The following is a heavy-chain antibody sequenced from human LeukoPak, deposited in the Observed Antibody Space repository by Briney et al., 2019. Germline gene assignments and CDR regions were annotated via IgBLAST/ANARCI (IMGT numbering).Heavy chain of an antibody. D-gene: IGHD2-2*01. Sequence: PGGSLSLTCAASGFSLWRHYMNWVRQAPAKGLEWVAKIKPDGSEKSYVDSVKGRFTISRDNATNTLYLQMSGLRPEDTALYSCATFSSSNYAKEPFTIWGQARPVTVSS. CDR3: ATFSSSNYAKEPFTI. J-gene: IGHJ3*02. V-gene: IGHV3-7*01. CDR2: IKPDGSEK. CDR1: GFSLWRHY.